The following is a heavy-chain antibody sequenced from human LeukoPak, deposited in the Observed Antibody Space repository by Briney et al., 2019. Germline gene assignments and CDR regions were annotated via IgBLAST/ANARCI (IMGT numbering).Heavy chain of an antibody. J-gene: IGHJ4*02. V-gene: IGHV4-38-2*01. CDR1: GYSISSGYY. CDR3: ATFSGSYSYFGY. Sequence: SETLSLTCAVSGYSISSGYYWGWTRQPPGKGLEWIGSIYHTGSTYYNPSLKSRVTISLDTSKNQFSLKLSSVTAADTAVYYCATFSGSYSYFGYWGQGTLVTVSS. D-gene: IGHD1-26*01. CDR2: IYHTGST.